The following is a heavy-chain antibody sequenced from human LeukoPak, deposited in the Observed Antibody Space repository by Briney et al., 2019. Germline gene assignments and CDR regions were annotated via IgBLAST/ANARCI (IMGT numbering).Heavy chain of an antibody. J-gene: IGHJ4*02. CDR3: ARDQLYSSGWHYNDY. V-gene: IGHV1-69*13. Sequence: GASVKVSCKASGGTFSSYAISWVRQAPGQGLERMGGIIPIFGTANYAQKFQGRVTITADESTSTAYMELSSLRSEDTAVYYCARDQLYSSGWHYNDYWGQGTLVTVSS. D-gene: IGHD6-19*01. CDR1: GGTFSSYA. CDR2: IIPIFGTA.